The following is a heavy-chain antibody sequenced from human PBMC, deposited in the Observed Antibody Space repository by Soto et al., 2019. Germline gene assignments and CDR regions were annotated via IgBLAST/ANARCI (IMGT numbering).Heavy chain of an antibody. CDR1: GYTFTSYG. CDR3: ARELLRFLEWLSPYYYYYGMHV. J-gene: IGHJ6*02. Sequence: ASVKVSCKASGYTFTSYGISWVRQAPGQGLEWMGWISAYNGNTNYAQKLQGRVTMTTDTSTSTAYMELRSLRSDDTAVYYCARELLRFLEWLSPYYYYYGMHVWGPGTTVTVSS. V-gene: IGHV1-18*01. D-gene: IGHD3-3*01. CDR2: ISAYNGNT.